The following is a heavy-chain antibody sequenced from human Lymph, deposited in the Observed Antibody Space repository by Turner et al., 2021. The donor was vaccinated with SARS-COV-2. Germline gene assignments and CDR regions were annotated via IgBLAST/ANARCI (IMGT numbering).Heavy chain of an antibody. V-gene: IGHV3-21*01. CDR3: ARDLQPFHFYGMDV. D-gene: IGHD1-1*01. Sequence: EVQLVESGGGLVKPGGSLRFSCAASGFTFSSYSMNWGRQAPGKGLGWVSSISSSSSYIYYADSVKGRFTISRDNAKNSLNLQMNSLRAEDTAVYYCARDLQPFHFYGMDVWGQGTTVTVSS. CDR2: ISSSSSYI. CDR1: GFTFSSYS. J-gene: IGHJ6*02.